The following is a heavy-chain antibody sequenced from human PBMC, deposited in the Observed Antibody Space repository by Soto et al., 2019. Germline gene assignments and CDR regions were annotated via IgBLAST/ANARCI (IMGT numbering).Heavy chain of an antibody. D-gene: IGHD3-10*01. J-gene: IGHJ6*02. Sequence: GGSLRLSCAASGFTFSSYGMHWVRQAPGKGLEWVAVISYDGSNKYYADSVKGRFTISRDNSKNTLDLQMNSLRAEDTAGYYCALLREVQAGSYFFTGYYYYGMDVWGQGTTVTVSS. CDR1: GFTFSSYG. CDR3: ALLREVQAGSYFFTGYYYYGMDV. V-gene: IGHV3-30*03. CDR2: ISYDGSNK.